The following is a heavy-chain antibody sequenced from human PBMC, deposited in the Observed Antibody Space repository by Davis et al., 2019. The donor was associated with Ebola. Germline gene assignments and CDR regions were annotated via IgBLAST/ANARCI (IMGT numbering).Heavy chain of an antibody. CDR2: ISGSGGST. J-gene: IGHJ6*03. Sequence: GESLKISCAASGFTFSSYWMHWVRQAPGKGLVWVSAISGSGGSTYYADSVKGRFTISRDNSKNTLYLQMNSLRAEDTAVYYCAKCLTGPYYMDVWGKGTTVTVSS. CDR3: AKCLTGPYYMDV. CDR1: GFTFSSYW. D-gene: IGHD3-9*01. V-gene: IGHV3-23*01.